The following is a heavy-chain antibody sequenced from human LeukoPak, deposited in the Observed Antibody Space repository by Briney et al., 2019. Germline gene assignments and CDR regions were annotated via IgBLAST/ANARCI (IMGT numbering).Heavy chain of an antibody. CDR3: ARDSVIAVAAQMYYFDY. CDR1: GFTFSDYY. CDR2: ISSSGSTI. V-gene: IGHV3-11*04. D-gene: IGHD6-19*01. J-gene: IGHJ4*02. Sequence: PGGSLRLSCAASGFTFSDYYMSWIRQAPGKGLEWVSYISSSGSTIYYADSVKGRFTISRDNAKNSLYLQMNSLRAEDTAVYYCARDSVIAVAAQMYYFDYWGQGTLVTVSS.